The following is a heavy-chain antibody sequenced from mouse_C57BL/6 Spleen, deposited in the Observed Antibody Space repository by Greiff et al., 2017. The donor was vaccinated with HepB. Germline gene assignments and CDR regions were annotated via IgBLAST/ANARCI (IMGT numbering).Heavy chain of an antibody. Sequence: VQLKESGAELARPGASVKLSCKASGYTFTSYGISWVKQRTGQGLEWIGEIYPRSGNTYYNEKFKGKATLTADKSSSTAYMELRSLTSEDSAVYFCAREGYGSSFAYWGQGTLVTVSA. CDR2: IYPRSGNT. J-gene: IGHJ3*01. D-gene: IGHD1-1*01. CDR1: GYTFTSYG. CDR3: AREGYGSSFAY. V-gene: IGHV1-81*01.